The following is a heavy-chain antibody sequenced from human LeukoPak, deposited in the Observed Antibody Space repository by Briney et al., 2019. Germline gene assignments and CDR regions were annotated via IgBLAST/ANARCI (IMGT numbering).Heavy chain of an antibody. D-gene: IGHD3-3*01. CDR2: IKQDGSEK. V-gene: IGHV3-7*01. Sequence: PGGSLRLSCAVSVFTHNLYWMSCVRQAPGKGLEWVANIKQDGSEKYYVDSVKGRFTISRDNAKNSLYLQMNSLRAEDTAVYYCMRDPYDLWSGMDVWGKGTTVTVSS. CDR3: MRDPYDLWSGMDV. CDR1: VFTHNLYW. J-gene: IGHJ6*04.